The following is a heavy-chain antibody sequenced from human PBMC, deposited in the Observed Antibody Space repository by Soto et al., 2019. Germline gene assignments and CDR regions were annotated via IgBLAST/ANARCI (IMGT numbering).Heavy chain of an antibody. J-gene: IGHJ4*02. CDR1: GGSFSGYY. Sequence: SETLSLTCAVYGGSFSGYYWSWIRQPPGKGLEWIGEINHSGSTNYNPSLKSRVTISVDTSKNQFSLKLSSVTAADTAVYYCARKVREITIFGVVIYFDYWGQGTLVTVSS. D-gene: IGHD3-3*01. CDR3: ARKVREITIFGVVIYFDY. CDR2: INHSGST. V-gene: IGHV4-34*01.